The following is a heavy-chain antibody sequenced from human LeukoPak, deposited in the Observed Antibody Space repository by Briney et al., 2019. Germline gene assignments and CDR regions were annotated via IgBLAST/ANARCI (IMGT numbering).Heavy chain of an antibody. D-gene: IGHD6-19*01. CDR2: INWNGGST. CDR3: AKEVGWYYAYYFDY. V-gene: IGHV3-20*04. Sequence: GGSLRLSCAASGFTFDDYGMSWVRQAPGKGLEWVSGINWNGGSTGYADSVKGRFTISRDNAKNTLYLQMNSLRAEDTAVYYCAKEVGWYYAYYFDYWGQGTIVSLSS. J-gene: IGHJ4*02. CDR1: GFTFDDYG.